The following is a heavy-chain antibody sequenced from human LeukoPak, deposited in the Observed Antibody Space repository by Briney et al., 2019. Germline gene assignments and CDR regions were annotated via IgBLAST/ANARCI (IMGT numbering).Heavy chain of an antibody. V-gene: IGHV3-7*01. D-gene: IGHD2-15*01. Sequence: PGGSLRLSCAASGFTFSSYWMSWVRQAPGKGLEWVANIREDGTEKNYVDSVKGRFTISRDNAKNSLFLQMNSLRAEDTAVYYCARGGSVVVVAATHYFDYWGQGTLVTVSS. J-gene: IGHJ4*02. CDR2: IREDGTEK. CDR1: GFTFSSYW. CDR3: ARGGSVVVVAATHYFDY.